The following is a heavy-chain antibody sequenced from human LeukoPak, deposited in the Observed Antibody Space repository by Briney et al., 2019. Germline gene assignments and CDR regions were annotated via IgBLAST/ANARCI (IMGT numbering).Heavy chain of an antibody. J-gene: IGHJ6*03. Sequence: GGSLRLSCAASGFTFSSYWMSWFRQAPGKGLEWVANIKQDGSEKYYVDSVKGRFTISRDNAKNSLYLQMNSLRAEDTAVYYCARANTAMDYYYYYMDVWGKGTTVTVSS. V-gene: IGHV3-7*01. CDR3: ARANTAMDYYYYYMDV. CDR1: GFTFSSYW. CDR2: IKQDGSEK. D-gene: IGHD5-18*01.